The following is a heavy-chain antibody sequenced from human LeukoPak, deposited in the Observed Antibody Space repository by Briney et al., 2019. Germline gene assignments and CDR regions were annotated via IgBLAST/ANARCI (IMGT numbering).Heavy chain of an antibody. D-gene: IGHD3/OR15-3a*01. CDR1: GYTFSSYH. J-gene: IGHJ5*02. CDR3: AREAVTIFALVRTQTTKRPHRFDP. Sequence: GASVTVSCKASGYTFSSYHMHWVRQAPGQGLEWMGIINPSAGTTNYAQKFQDRVTMTRDMSTSTVYMELSSLRSEDTAVYYCAREAVTIFALVRTQTTKRPHRFDPWGQGTLVTVSS. V-gene: IGHV1-46*01. CDR2: INPSAGTT.